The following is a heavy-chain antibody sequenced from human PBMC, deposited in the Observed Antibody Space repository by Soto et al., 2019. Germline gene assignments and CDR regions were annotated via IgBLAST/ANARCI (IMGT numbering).Heavy chain of an antibody. D-gene: IGHD3-10*01. V-gene: IGHV3-23*01. Sequence: XGSLILSCSASGFTFRTYAMNWVRQAPGKGLEWISAISGSGSFTHYADSVRGRFTISRDNSQNQLYLQMNNLRGDDTAMYYCAKIPTGSGSSKFDYWGQEIQVTVS. CDR2: ISGSGSFT. CDR1: GFTFRTYA. CDR3: AKIPTGSGSSKFDY. J-gene: IGHJ4*02.